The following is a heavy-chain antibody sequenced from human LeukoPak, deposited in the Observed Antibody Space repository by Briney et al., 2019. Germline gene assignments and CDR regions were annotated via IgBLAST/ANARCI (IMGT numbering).Heavy chain of an antibody. CDR2: ISGSGGST. J-gene: IGHJ6*02. Sequence: GGSLRLSCAASGFTFSSYAMSWVRQAPGRGLEWVSAISGSGGSTYYADSVKGRFTISRDNSKNTLYLQMNSLRAEDTAVYYCAKAPTTQYYYYGMDVWGQGTTVTVSS. V-gene: IGHV3-23*01. D-gene: IGHD5-12*01. CDR1: GFTFSSYA. CDR3: AKAPTTQYYYYGMDV.